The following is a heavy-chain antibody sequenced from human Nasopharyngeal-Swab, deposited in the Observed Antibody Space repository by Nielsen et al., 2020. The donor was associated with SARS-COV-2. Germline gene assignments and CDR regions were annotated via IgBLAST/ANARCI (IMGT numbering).Heavy chain of an antibody. CDR2: IYSGGST. V-gene: IGHV3-66*01. CDR3: ARVDYSDSSELFAY. J-gene: IGHJ4*02. D-gene: IGHD3-22*01. CDR1: GFAVSNNY. Sequence: GESLKISCAASGFAVSNNYLSWVRQAPGQGLEWVSVIYSGGSTYYADSVKGRFTISRDNSMNTVFLQMNDLRGEDTAVYYCARVDYSDSSELFAYWGQGTLVTVSS.